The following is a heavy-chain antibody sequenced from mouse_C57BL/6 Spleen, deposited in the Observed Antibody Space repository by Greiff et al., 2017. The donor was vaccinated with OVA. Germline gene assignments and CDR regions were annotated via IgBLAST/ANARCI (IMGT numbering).Heavy chain of an antibody. Sequence: EVMLVESGGGLVKPGGSLKLSCAASGFTFSSYTMSWVRQTPEKRLEWVATISGGGGNTYYPDSVKGRFTISRDNAKNTLYLQMSSLRSEDTALYDCARIYGNYGGYFDVWGTGTTVTVSS. CDR3: ARIYGNYGGYFDV. CDR1: GFTFSSYT. D-gene: IGHD2-1*01. V-gene: IGHV5-9*01. CDR2: ISGGGGNT. J-gene: IGHJ1*03.